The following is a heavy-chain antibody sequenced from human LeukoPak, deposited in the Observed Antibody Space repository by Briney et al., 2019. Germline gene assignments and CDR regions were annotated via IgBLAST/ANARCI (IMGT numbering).Heavy chain of an antibody. CDR2: INQSGST. Sequence: PSEALALTCAVYGGSFSDNYWSWIRQPPGKGLEWSGEINQSGSTNYNPSLKSRVTISVDTSKNQFSLKLSSVTAADTAVYYCAREGGYYDSSGAYYYYGRDVWGQGTTVSVSS. J-gene: IGHJ6*02. D-gene: IGHD3-22*01. CDR3: AREGGYYDSSGAYYYYGRDV. CDR1: GGSFSDNY. V-gene: IGHV4-34*01.